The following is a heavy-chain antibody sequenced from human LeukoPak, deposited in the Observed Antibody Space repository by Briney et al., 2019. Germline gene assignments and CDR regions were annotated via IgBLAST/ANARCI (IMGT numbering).Heavy chain of an antibody. J-gene: IGHJ4*02. V-gene: IGHV1-69*13. CDR1: GYTFTNHA. Sequence: GASVKVSCKASGYTFTNHAMHWVRQAPGQGLEWMGGIIPIFGTANYAQKFQGRVTITADESTSTVYMELSSLRSEDTAVYYCARDVGYQLPQYYFDYWGQGTLVTVSS. CDR3: ARDVGYQLPQYYFDY. D-gene: IGHD2-2*01. CDR2: IIPIFGTA.